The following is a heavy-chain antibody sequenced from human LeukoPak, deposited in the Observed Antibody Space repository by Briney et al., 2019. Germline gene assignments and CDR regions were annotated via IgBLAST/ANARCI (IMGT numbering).Heavy chain of an antibody. J-gene: IGHJ4*02. CDR3: ATDRGGYPFDY. CDR1: GCTFNTYG. D-gene: IGHD1-26*01. Sequence: GKSVSLSCASCGCTFNTYGMHWVGQAPGKGVEGAAVIWSDGSHQTYADSVRGRFTISRDNSKSTLYLQMNSLRTEDTAVYYCATDRGGYPFDYWGQGTLVTVSS. V-gene: IGHV3-33*01. CDR2: IWSDGSHQ.